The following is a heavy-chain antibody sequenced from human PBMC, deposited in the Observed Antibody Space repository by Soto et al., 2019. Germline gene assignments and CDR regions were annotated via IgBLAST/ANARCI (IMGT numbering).Heavy chain of an antibody. CDR2: ISAHNGNT. Sequence: QVHLVQSGAEVKKPGASVKVSCKGSGYGFTTYGITWVRQAPGQGLEWMAWISAHNGNTNDAHKLHGSVTVTRDTSTSTAYMELRSLRSDDTAVYYGARGRYGDYWGQGALVTVSS. J-gene: IGHJ4*02. CDR1: GYGFTTYG. D-gene: IGHD1-1*01. V-gene: IGHV1-18*01. CDR3: ARGRYGDY.